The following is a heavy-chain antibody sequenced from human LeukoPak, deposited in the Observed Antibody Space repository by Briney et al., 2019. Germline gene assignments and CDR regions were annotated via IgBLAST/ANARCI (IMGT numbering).Heavy chain of an antibody. D-gene: IGHD6-19*01. CDR1: GGSIRDSSDY. J-gene: IGHJ4*02. Sequence: ETLSLTCTVSGGSIRDSSDYGGWIRQPPGKGLEWVSAISGSGGSTYYADSVKGRFTISRDNSKNTLYLQMNSLRAEDTAVYYCAPQGYSSGWRREGGQGTLVTVSS. V-gene: IGHV3-23*01. CDR2: ISGSGGST. CDR3: APQGYSSGWRRE.